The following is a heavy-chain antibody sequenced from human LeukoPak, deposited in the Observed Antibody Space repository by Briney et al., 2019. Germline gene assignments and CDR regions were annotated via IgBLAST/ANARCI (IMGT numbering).Heavy chain of an antibody. Sequence: PSETLSLTCTVSGGSISSYYWSWIRQPPGKGLEWIGYIYYSGSTNYNPSLKSRVTISVDTSKNQFSLKLSSVTAADTAVYYCARDPMGGDIAMVTGLDYWGQGTLVTVSS. CDR1: GGSISSYY. D-gene: IGHD5-18*01. CDR2: IYYSGST. V-gene: IGHV4-59*01. CDR3: ARDPMGGDIAMVTGLDY. J-gene: IGHJ4*02.